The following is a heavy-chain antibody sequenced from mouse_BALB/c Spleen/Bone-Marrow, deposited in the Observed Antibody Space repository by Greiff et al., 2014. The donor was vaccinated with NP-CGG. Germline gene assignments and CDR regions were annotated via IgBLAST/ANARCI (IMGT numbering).Heavy chain of an antibody. J-gene: IGHJ2*01. Sequence: QVQLQQSGAELVKPGASVKLSCKASGYTFTSYWMHWVKLSPGQGFEWIGAINPSNGGTNYNEKFKRKATMTVDKSSSTAYMQLSSLTSEDSAVYYCTKYGYDWGQGTTLTVSS. CDR2: INPSNGGT. V-gene: IGHV1S16*01. CDR3: TKYGYD. D-gene: IGHD1-2*01. CDR1: GYTFTSYW.